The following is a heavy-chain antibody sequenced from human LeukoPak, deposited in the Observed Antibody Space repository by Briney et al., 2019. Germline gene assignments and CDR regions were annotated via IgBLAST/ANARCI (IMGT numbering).Heavy chain of an antibody. CDR3: ARHCSGGTCPFDY. Sequence: GGSLRLSRATSGVTFSTIYMSWVRQAPGKGLEWVSVIFDGGTTYYADSVKGRFTISRDTSTKTLNLQMDSLRAEDTAVYYCARHCSGGTCPFDYWGQGTLVTVSS. D-gene: IGHD2-15*01. CDR1: GVTFSTIY. V-gene: IGHV3-66*04. CDR2: IFDGGTT. J-gene: IGHJ4*02.